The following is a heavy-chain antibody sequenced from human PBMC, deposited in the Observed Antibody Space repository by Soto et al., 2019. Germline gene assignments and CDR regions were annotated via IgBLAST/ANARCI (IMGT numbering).Heavy chain of an antibody. Sequence: KVSCKASGYTFTGYYMHWVRQAPGQGLEWMGWINPNSGGTNYAQKFQRWVTMTRDTSISTAYTELSRLRSDDTAVYYCARSGPYYFGSGCYYYYYMDVWGKGTTVTVSS. J-gene: IGHJ6*03. CDR2: INPNSGGT. V-gene: IGHV1-2*04. CDR1: GYTFTGYY. CDR3: ARSGPYYFGSGCYYYYYMDV. D-gene: IGHD3-10*01.